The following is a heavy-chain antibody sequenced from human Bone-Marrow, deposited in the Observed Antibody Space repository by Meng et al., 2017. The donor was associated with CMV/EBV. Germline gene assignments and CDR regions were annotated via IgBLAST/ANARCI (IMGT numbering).Heavy chain of an antibody. J-gene: IGHJ4*01. CDR2: IRGSGGDT. D-gene: IGHD4/OR15-4a*01. V-gene: IGHV3-23*01. CDR3: AKRDGANTFGREIY. Sequence: LSSYARRWGRQVPGKVVQWLSTIRGSGGDTYYADSVTGRVTISRDNPRNTLYLRMNTLRAEDTAVYYCAKRDGANTFGREIYWGHGTLVTVSS. CDR1: LSSYA.